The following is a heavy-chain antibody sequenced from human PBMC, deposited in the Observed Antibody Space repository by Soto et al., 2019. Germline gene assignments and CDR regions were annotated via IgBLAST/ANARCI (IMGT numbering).Heavy chain of an antibody. D-gene: IGHD6-19*01. Sequence: GESLKISCKGSGYSFTSYLITWVRQMPGKGLEWMGRIDPSDSYTNYSPSFQGHVTISADKSISTAYLQWSSLKASDTAMYYCTRYGSGWSVDHYWGQGTLVNVSS. CDR2: IDPSDSYT. J-gene: IGHJ4*02. CDR1: GYSFTSYL. CDR3: TRYGSGWSVDHY. V-gene: IGHV5-10-1*01.